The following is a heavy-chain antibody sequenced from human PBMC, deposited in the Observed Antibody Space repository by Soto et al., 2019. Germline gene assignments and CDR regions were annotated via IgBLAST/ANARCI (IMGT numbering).Heavy chain of an antibody. CDR1: GFTFSSYA. V-gene: IGHV3-23*01. CDR2: ISGTGATT. CDR3: AKDLKTTVARAYDY. J-gene: IGHJ4*02. Sequence: EVQLLESGGGLVQPGGSLRLSCAASGFTFSSYAMTWVRQAPGKGPEWVSVISGTGATTYYADSVKGRFTISRDNSKNTLYLQMNNLRVEDTAVYYCAKDLKTTVARAYDYWSQGTLVTVSS. D-gene: IGHD4-17*01.